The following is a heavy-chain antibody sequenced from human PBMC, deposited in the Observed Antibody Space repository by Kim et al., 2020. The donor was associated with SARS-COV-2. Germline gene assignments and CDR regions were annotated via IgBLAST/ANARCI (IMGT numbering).Heavy chain of an antibody. CDR1: GFTFSSYA. V-gene: IGHV3-30-3*01. CDR3: ARDYFYYYDSSGYPDY. CDR2: ISYDGSNK. D-gene: IGHD3-22*01. Sequence: GGSLRLSCAASGFTFSSYAMHWVRQAPGKGLEWVAVISYDGSNKYYADSVKGRFTISRDNSKNTLYLQMNSLRAEDTAVYYCARDYFYYYDSSGYPDYWGQGTLVTVSS. J-gene: IGHJ4*02.